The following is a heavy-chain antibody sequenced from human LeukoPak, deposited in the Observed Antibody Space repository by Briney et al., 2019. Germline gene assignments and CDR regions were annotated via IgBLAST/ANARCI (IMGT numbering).Heavy chain of an antibody. CDR2: IKSDDST. J-gene: IGHJ4*02. CDR3: ARDLHYSPDF. D-gene: IGHD2-21*01. V-gene: IGHV3-74*01. Sequence: GSLRLSCAASGFTFSSYWMHWVRQAPGKGLVWVSRIKSDDSTTYADSVKGRFTISRDNAKNTLYLQMDSLRDEDTAVCYCARDLHYSPDFWGQGTLVTVSS. CDR1: GFTFSSYW.